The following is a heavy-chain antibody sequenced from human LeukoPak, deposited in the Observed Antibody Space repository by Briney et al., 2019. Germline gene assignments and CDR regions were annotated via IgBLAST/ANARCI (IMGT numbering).Heavy chain of an antibody. V-gene: IGHV3-23*01. J-gene: IGHJ4*02. CDR2: VRSDNGRT. Sequence: GGSLRLSCAASGFTFSSYGMSWVRQAPGKGLEWVSAVRSDNGRTHYADSMKGRFTISRDNSKNTLYLQMNSLRAEDTAVYYCARGSQTGLAATGFDYWGQGTLVTVSS. D-gene: IGHD5-12*01. CDR1: GFTFSSYG. CDR3: ARGSQTGLAATGFDY.